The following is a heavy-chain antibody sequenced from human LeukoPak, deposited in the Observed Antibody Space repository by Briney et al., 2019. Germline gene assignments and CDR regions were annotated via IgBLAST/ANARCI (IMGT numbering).Heavy chain of an antibody. V-gene: IGHV1-69*05. CDR3: ARGAVPAADGFFDY. CDR2: IIPIFGTA. Sequence: SVKVSCKACGGTFSSYAISWVRQAPGQGLEWMGRIIPIFGTANYAQKFQGRVTFTTDESTSTAYMELISLRSEDTAVYYCARGAVPAADGFFDYWGQGPLVTVSS. J-gene: IGHJ4*02. CDR1: GGTFSSYA. D-gene: IGHD2-2*01.